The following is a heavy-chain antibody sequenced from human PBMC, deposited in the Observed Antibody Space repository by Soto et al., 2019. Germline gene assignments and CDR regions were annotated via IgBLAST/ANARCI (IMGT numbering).Heavy chain of an antibody. CDR1: GGTFSSNT. Sequence: SVKVACKASGGTFSSNTISWVRQAPGQGLEWMGRIIPMLDITNYAQKFQGRVTITADKSTSTAYMELSSLTSEDTAFYHCARDRYCSTTSCYSYNWFDPWGQGTLVTVSS. CDR2: IIPMLDIT. J-gene: IGHJ5*02. V-gene: IGHV1-69*04. D-gene: IGHD2-2*01. CDR3: ARDRYCSTTSCYSYNWFDP.